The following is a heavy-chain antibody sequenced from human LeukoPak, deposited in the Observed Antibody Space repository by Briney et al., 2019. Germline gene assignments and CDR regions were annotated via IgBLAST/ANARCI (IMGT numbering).Heavy chain of an antibody. CDR2: SKNRAHSYIT. CDR3: ASKSGTLRH. Sequence: GGSLRLSCAASGFTFSDHFLDWVRQAPGKGLEWIGRSKNRAHSYITEYAASVQGRFTISRDDSKNSLYLQMSSLKTDEPAMYYWASKSGTLRHWGQGALVT. CDR1: GFTFSDHF. J-gene: IGHJ4*02. D-gene: IGHD1-26*01. V-gene: IGHV3-72*01.